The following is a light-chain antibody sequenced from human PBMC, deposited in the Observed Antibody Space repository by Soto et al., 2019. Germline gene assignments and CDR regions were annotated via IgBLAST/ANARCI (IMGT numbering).Light chain of an antibody. V-gene: IGLV1-44*01. CDR1: YSNIGSNT. CDR2: SNN. CDR3: AAWDDSLNSPRML. Sequence: QSVLTQPPSVSATPGQRVTISCSGTYSNIGSNTVACYQRLPGTAPKLLIYSNNERPSGVPDRFSGSKSGSSASLAISGLQSEDEADYYCAAWDDSLNSPRMLFGGGTKVTVL. J-gene: IGLJ2*01.